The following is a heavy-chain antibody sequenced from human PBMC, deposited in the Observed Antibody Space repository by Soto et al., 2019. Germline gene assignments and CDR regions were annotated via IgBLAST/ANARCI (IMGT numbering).Heavy chain of an antibody. J-gene: IGHJ3*02. CDR2: ISGSGGNT. D-gene: IGHD3-22*01. CDR3: AKPHSDISGGGAFDI. CDR1: GFTFSTYA. Sequence: GGSLRLSCAASGFTFSTYAMSWVRQAPGKGLEWVSAISGSGGNTYYADSVKGRFTISRDNSKNTLYVQMNSLRAEDTAVYYCAKPHSDISGGGAFDIWGQGTMVTVSS. V-gene: IGHV3-23*01.